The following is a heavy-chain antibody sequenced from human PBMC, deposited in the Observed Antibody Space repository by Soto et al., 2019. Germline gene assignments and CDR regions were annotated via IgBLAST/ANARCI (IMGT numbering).Heavy chain of an antibody. CDR2: ISAYNGNT. Sequence: QVQLVQSGAEVKKPGASVKVSCKASGYTFTSYGISWVRQAPGQGLEWMGWISAYNGNTNYAQKLQGRVTMTTDTSTSTAYMELRSLRSDDTAMYYCAREVDRYSYGPRWFDPWGQGTLVTVSS. V-gene: IGHV1-18*01. CDR1: GYTFTSYG. D-gene: IGHD5-18*01. J-gene: IGHJ5*02. CDR3: AREVDRYSYGPRWFDP.